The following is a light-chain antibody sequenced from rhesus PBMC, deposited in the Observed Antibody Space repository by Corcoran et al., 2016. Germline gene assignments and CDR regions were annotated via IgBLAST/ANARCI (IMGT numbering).Light chain of an antibody. Sequence: DIQMTQSPSSLSASVGDRVTITCRARQGISSWLAWYQQKPGRAPKHLIYKASSLQSWFPSRISGSGFGTDFTLTINSMQPEVFATYYCQQYRSLPFTFGPGTKLDI. J-gene: IGKJ3*01. CDR2: KAS. CDR1: QGISSW. CDR3: QQYRSLPFT. V-gene: IGKV1-21*01.